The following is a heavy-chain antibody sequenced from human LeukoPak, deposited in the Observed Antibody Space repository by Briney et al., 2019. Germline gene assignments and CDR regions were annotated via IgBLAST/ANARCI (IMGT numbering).Heavy chain of an antibody. V-gene: IGHV4-34*01. CDR3: ASLAAVVGAFDI. Sequence: SETLSLTCAVYGGSFSGYYWSWIRQPPGKGLEWIGEINHSGSTNYNPSLKSRVTISVDTSKNQFSLKLSSVTAADTAVYYCASLAAVVGAFDIWGQGTMVTVPS. CDR2: INHSGST. J-gene: IGHJ3*02. D-gene: IGHD6-6*01. CDR1: GGSFSGYY.